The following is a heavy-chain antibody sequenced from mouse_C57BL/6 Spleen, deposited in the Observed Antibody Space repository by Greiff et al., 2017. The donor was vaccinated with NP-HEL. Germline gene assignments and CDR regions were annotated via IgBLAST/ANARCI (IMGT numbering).Heavy chain of an antibody. J-gene: IGHJ3*01. CDR2: IYPGDGDT. D-gene: IGHD1-1*01. CDR3: ARGYYGSSHEN. V-gene: IGHV1-82*01. CDR1: GYAFSSSW. Sequence: QVQLQQSGPELVKPGASVKISCKASGYAFSSSWMNWVKQRPGKGLEWIGRIYPGDGDTNYNGKFKGKATLTADKSSSTAYMQLSSLTSEDSAVYFCARGYYGSSHENWGQGTLVTVSA.